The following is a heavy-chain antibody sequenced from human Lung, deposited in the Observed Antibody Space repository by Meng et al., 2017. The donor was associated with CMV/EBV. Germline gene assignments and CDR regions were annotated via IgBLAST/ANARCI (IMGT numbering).Heavy chain of an antibody. Sequence: GGSLRLXCAASGFTFSSYSMNWVRQAPGKGLEWVSYISSSSSTIYYADSVKGRFTISRDNAKNSLYLQMNSLRAEDTAVYYCARDFPTDDFWSGYYPGYYGKDVWGQGXTVTVSS. V-gene: IGHV3-48*04. CDR2: ISSSSSTI. CDR3: ARDFPTDDFWSGYYPGYYGKDV. D-gene: IGHD3-3*01. CDR1: GFTFSSYS. J-gene: IGHJ6*02.